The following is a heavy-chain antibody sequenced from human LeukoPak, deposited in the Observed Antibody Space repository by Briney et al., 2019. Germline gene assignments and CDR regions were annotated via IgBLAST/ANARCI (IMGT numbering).Heavy chain of an antibody. CDR2: FDPEDGET. CDR1: GYTLTELS. Sequence: ASVKVSCKVSGYTLTELSMHWVRQAPGKGLEWMGGFDPEDGETIYAQKFQGRVTMTEDTSTDTAYMELSSLRSEDTAVYYCATDPKSYYDILTGSASLSYWGQGTLVTVSS. J-gene: IGHJ4*02. CDR3: ATDPKSYYDILTGSASLSY. V-gene: IGHV1-24*01. D-gene: IGHD3-9*01.